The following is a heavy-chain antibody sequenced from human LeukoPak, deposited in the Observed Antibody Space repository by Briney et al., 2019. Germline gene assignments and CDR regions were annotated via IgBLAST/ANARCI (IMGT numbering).Heavy chain of an antibody. CDR1: GFTFSSYG. V-gene: IGHV3-30*02. CDR2: IHYDGSYK. Sequence: GGSLRLSCAASGFTFSSYGMHWVRQAPGKGLEWVAFIHYDGSYKYYADSVKGRFTISRDNSKNTLYLQMNSLRAEDTAVYYCASQRRDSNSSPFRYHFDYWGQGSLVTVSS. CDR3: ASQRRDSNSSPFRYHFDY. J-gene: IGHJ4*02. D-gene: IGHD6-6*01.